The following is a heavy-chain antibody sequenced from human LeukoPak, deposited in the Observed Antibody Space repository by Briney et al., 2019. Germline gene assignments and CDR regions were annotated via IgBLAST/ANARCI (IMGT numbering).Heavy chain of an antibody. J-gene: IGHJ4*02. V-gene: IGHV3-30*03. CDR3: ARDFIFYEILTGYYNLYYFDS. CDR1: GFTFSSYG. CDR2: ISYDGSNK. Sequence: PGGSLRLSCAASGFTFSSYGMSWVRQAPGKGLEWVAVISYDGSNKYYADSVKGRFTISRDNSKNTLYLQMNSLRSDDTAVYFCARDFIFYEILTGYYNLYYFDSWGQGTLVTVSS. D-gene: IGHD3-9*01.